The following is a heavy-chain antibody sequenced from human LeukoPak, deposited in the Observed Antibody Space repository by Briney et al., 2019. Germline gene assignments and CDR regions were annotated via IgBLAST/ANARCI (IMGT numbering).Heavy chain of an antibody. D-gene: IGHD1-26*01. CDR3: ARYSGSYSPELNFDY. V-gene: IGHV5-51*01. J-gene: IGHJ4*02. CDR1: GYSFTSYW. CDR2: IYPGDSDT. Sequence: GESLKISCKGSGYSFTSYWIGWVRQMPGKGLEWMGIIYPGDSDTRYSPSFQGQVTISADKSISTAYLQWSSLKASDTAMHYCARYSGSYSPELNFDYWGQGTLVTVSS.